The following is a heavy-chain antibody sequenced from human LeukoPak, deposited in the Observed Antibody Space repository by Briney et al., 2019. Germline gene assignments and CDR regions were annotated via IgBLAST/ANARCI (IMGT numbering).Heavy chain of an antibody. CDR1: GYSISSGYY. J-gene: IGHJ3*02. CDR2: IYHSGST. CDR3: ARVDAAFDI. V-gene: IGHV4-38-2*02. Sequence: PSETLSLTXTVSGYSISSGYYWGWIRQPPGKGLEWIGSIYHSGSTYYNPSLKSRVTISVDTSKNQFSLKLSSVTAADTAVYYCARVDAAFDIWGQGTMVTVSS.